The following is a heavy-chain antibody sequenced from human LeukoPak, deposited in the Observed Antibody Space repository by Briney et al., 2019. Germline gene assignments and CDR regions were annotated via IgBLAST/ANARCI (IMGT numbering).Heavy chain of an antibody. CDR3: ARPGVYYDSSGYRGAFDI. Sequence: SETLSLTCAVSGGSISSSNWWSWVRQPPGKGLEWIGEIYHSGSTNYNPSLKSRVTISVDKSKNQFSLKLSSVTAAGTAVYYCARPGVYYDSSGYRGAFDIWGQGTMVTVSS. CDR1: GGSISSSNW. D-gene: IGHD3-22*01. J-gene: IGHJ3*02. CDR2: IYHSGST. V-gene: IGHV4-4*02.